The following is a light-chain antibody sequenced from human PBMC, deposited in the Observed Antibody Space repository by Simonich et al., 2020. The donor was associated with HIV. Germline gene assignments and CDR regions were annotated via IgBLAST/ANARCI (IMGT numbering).Light chain of an antibody. CDR3: QQYHSYPWT. CDR1: QSISSW. Sequence: IRMTQSPSSLSASTGDRVTTTCRASQSISSWLAWYQQKPGKAPKLLIYKASNLESGVPSRFSGSGSGTEFTLTISSLQPDDFANYYCQQYHSYPWTFGQGTKVEIK. J-gene: IGKJ1*01. CDR2: KAS. V-gene: IGKV1-5*03.